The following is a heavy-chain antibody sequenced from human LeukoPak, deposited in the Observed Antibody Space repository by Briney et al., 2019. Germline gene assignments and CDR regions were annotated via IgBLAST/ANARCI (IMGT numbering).Heavy chain of an antibody. J-gene: IGHJ4*02. V-gene: IGHV3-15*01. D-gene: IGHD4-11*01. CDR3: TTSVYYFDF. CDR2: IKSNTAGGTT. Sequence: GGSLRLSCAASGFTFSNAWMGWVRQVPGKGLQWVGLIKSNTAGGTTGYAAPVKGRFTISRDDSKDTLYLQMNSLETEDTAVYYCTTSVYYFDFWGQGTLVTVSS. CDR1: GFTFSNAW.